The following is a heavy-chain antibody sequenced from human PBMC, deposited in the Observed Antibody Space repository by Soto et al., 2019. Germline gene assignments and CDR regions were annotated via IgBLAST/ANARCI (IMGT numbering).Heavy chain of an antibody. CDR3: ARKGPARYNYYGMDV. CDR1: GGSVSSPTYS. J-gene: IGHJ6*02. CDR2: IYNSETT. V-gene: IGHV4-61*01. Sequence: SETLSLTCTVSGGSVSSPTYSWTWIRQSPGNGLEWIGHIYNSETTNYSSSLRSRVTISVDTSMNQFSLKLSSVTPADAAVYYCARKGPARYNYYGMDVWGQGTTVTVS.